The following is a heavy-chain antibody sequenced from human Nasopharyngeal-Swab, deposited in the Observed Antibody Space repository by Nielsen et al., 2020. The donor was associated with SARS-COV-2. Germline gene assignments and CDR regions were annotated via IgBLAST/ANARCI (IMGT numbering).Heavy chain of an antibody. CDR2: ISYDGSNK. CDR3: AKEGAKGSGSYYC. Sequence: GESLKISCAASGFTFSSYGMHWVRQAPGKGLAWVPVISYDGSNKYYADSVKGRFTISRDNSKNTLYLQMNSLRAEDTAVYYCAKEGAKGSGSYYCWGQGTLVTVSS. J-gene: IGHJ4*02. V-gene: IGHV3-30*18. CDR1: GFTFSSYG. D-gene: IGHD3-10*01.